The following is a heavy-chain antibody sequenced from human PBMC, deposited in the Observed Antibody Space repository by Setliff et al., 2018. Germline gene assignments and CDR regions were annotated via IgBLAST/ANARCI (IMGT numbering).Heavy chain of an antibody. CDR1: GFTFSAYS. V-gene: IGHV3-21*01. Sequence: GGSLRLSCAASGFTFSAYSMNWVRQAPGKGLGWVSSSSSTGRYTFYADSVKGRFTVSKDNAKNSLYREMNSLRAEDTAVYYCARGGGGHIVVATFDFDIWGQGTKVTVSS. D-gene: IGHD2-21*01. CDR3: ARGGGGHIVVATFDFDI. J-gene: IGHJ3*02. CDR2: SSSTGRYT.